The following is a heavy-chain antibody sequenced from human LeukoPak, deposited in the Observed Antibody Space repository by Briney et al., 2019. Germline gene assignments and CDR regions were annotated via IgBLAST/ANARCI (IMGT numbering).Heavy chain of an antibody. J-gene: IGHJ6*03. CDR3: AREKLHNYVWGTYRQDYYMDL. Sequence: SETLSLTCTVSLGSLRSYYWSWMRQPAGEGREWIGRIYTSGGTNYNPSLKSRVTMSVHTSKNQFSLKLSSVTAADTAVYYCAREKLHNYVWGTYRQDYYMDLWGKGTTVSVSS. V-gene: IGHV4-4*07. D-gene: IGHD3-16*02. CDR1: LGSLRSYY. CDR2: IYTSGGT.